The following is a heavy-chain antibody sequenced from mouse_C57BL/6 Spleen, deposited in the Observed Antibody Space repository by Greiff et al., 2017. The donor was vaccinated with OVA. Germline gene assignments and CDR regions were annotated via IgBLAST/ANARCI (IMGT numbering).Heavy chain of an antibody. V-gene: IGHV1-80*01. CDR1: GYAFSSYW. D-gene: IGHD2-3*01. CDR3: AREEFYDGYSYAMDY. Sequence: QVQLKESGAELVKPGASVKISCKASGYAFSSYWMNWVKQRPGKGLEWIGQIYPGDGDTNYNGKFKGKATLTADKSSSTAYMQLSSLTSEDSAVYFCAREEFYDGYSYAMDYWGQGTSVTVSS. J-gene: IGHJ4*01. CDR2: IYPGDGDT.